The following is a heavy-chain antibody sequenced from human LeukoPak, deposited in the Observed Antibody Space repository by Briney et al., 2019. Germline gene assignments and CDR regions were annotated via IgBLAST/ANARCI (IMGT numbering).Heavy chain of an antibody. CDR2: INPSGGST. J-gene: IGHJ4*02. CDR1: GYTFTSYY. Sequence: ASGKVSCQASGYTFTSYYIHWVRQAPGQGLGGRGIINPSGGSTSYEQTLQGRGTMTRDMSTSTVYMELSSLRSEDTAVYYCARDGDTSMANYFDYWGQGTLVTVSS. CDR3: ARDGDTSMANYFDY. V-gene: IGHV1-46*01. D-gene: IGHD5-18*01.